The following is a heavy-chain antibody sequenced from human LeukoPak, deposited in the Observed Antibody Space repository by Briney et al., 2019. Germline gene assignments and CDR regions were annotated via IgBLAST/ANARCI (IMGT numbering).Heavy chain of an antibody. CDR1: GYTFTGYY. V-gene: IGHV1-2*06. CDR2: INPNSGDT. D-gene: IGHD6-13*01. CDR3: ARGGRSSWYEAGDAFDI. J-gene: IGHJ3*02. Sequence: ASVKVSCKASGYTFTGYYMHWVRQAPGQGLEWMGRINPNSGDTNYAQKFQGRVTMTRDTSISTAYMELSRLRSDDTAVYYCARGGRSSWYEAGDAFDIWGQGTMVTVSS.